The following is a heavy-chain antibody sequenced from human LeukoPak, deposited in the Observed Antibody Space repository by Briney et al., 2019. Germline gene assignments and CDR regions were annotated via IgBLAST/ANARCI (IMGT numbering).Heavy chain of an antibody. CDR3: ARGGIAVAGSYYYGMDV. D-gene: IGHD6-19*01. CDR2: IYYSGST. CDR1: GGSISSYY. Sequence: PSETLSLTCTVSGGSISSYYWSWIRQPPGKGLEWIGYIYYSGSTNYNPSLKSRVTISVDTSKNQFSLKLSSVTAADTAVYYCARGGIAVAGSYYYGMDVWGQGTTVTVSS. J-gene: IGHJ6*02. V-gene: IGHV4-59*01.